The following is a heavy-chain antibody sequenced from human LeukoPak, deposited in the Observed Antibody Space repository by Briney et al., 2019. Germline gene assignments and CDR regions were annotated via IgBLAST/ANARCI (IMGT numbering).Heavy chain of an antibody. V-gene: IGHV3-43*02. Sequence: GGSLRLSCAASGFTFDDYAMHWVRQVPGKGLEWVSLTSGDGYTTYYADSVKGRFNIYRDNSKNSLYLKMHSLRTGDTALYYCAKGGNDIWYYFDYWGQGTLVTVSS. J-gene: IGHJ4*02. D-gene: IGHD1-1*01. CDR2: TSGDGYTT. CDR1: GFTFDDYA. CDR3: AKGGNDIWYYFDY.